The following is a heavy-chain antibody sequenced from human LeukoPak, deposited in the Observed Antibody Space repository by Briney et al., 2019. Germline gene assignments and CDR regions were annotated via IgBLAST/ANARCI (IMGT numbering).Heavy chain of an antibody. J-gene: IGHJ4*02. V-gene: IGHV3-74*01. CDR1: GFTFSNYW. D-gene: IGHD4-17*01. CDR2: INSDGSST. CDR3: AKGGATVIDY. Sequence: GGSLRLSCAASGFTFSNYWMHWVRQAPGKGLVWVSRINSDGSSTTSADSVKGRFTISRDNAKNTLYLQMNSLRAEDTAVYCCAKGGATVIDYWGQGTLVTVSS.